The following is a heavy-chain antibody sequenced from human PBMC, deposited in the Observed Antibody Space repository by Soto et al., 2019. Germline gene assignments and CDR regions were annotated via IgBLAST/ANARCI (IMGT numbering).Heavy chain of an antibody. D-gene: IGHD3-10*01. V-gene: IGHV3-7*05. CDR2: IKEDGSET. Sequence: EVQVVESGGGLVQPGGSLRLSCAASGFTLSSYWMTWVRQAPGKGLEWVANIKEDGSETYYVDSVKGRFTISRDNAKNSLYLQLNSLRAEGTAVYYCAREVLVWFGEFLEDYYYHGMDVWGQGTTVTVSS. CDR1: GFTLSSYW. CDR3: AREVLVWFGEFLEDYYYHGMDV. J-gene: IGHJ6*02.